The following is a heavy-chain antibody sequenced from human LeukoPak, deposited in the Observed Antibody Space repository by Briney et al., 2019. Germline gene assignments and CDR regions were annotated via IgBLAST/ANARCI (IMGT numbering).Heavy chain of an antibody. D-gene: IGHD1-26*01. CDR2: ISSSGGST. CDR1: GFTYSSDA. J-gene: IGHJ4*02. CDR3: AKGGAQV. V-gene: IGHV3-23*01. Sequence: GGSLRLSCAASGFTYSSDAMRWVRQAPGKGLEWVSAISSSGGSTYYADSVRGRFIISRDSSKNTLYLQMNSLRAEDTAVYYCAKGGAQVGGQGTLVTVSS.